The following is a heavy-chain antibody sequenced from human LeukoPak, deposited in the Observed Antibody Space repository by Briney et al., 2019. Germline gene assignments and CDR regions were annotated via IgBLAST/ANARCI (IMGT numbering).Heavy chain of an antibody. CDR3: ATIHSRPY. V-gene: IGHV3-11*01. Sequence: PGGSLRLSCEASGFSFSDYYMTWIRQPPGKGLEWIAYIRSGSTTIYYADSVKGRFTISRDDAKNSLFLQMSSLRAEDTAVYYCATIHSRPYWGQGTLVTVSS. D-gene: IGHD2-15*01. CDR2: IRSGSTTI. J-gene: IGHJ4*02. CDR1: GFSFSDYY.